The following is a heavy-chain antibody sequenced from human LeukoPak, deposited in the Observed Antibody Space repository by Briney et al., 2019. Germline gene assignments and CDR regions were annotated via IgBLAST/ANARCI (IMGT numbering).Heavy chain of an antibody. D-gene: IGHD1-14*01. V-gene: IGHV3-33*01. Sequence: GRSLRLSCAASGSLFSSYGIHWARQAPGKGLEWVAAIWYDGGNKYYADSVRGRFAISRDNSKNTVYLQMNSLRVEDTAIYYCVRNQGAGISYFDFWGQGTQVTVSS. CDR2: IWYDGGNK. J-gene: IGHJ4*02. CDR1: GSLFSSYG. CDR3: VRNQGAGISYFDF.